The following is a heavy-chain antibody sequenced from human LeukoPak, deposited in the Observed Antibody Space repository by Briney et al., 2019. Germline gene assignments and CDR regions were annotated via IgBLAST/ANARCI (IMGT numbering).Heavy chain of an antibody. V-gene: IGHV3-13*01. J-gene: IGHJ4*02. CDR3: AGYCSGGSCYGSDY. Sequence: GGSLRLSCAASGFTFSSYDLHWVRQATGKGLEWVLAIGTAGDTYYPGSVKGRFTISRENAKNSLYLQMNSLRAGDTAVYYCAGYCSGGSCYGSDYWGQGTLVTVSS. CDR2: IGTAGDT. CDR1: GFTFSSYD. D-gene: IGHD2-15*01.